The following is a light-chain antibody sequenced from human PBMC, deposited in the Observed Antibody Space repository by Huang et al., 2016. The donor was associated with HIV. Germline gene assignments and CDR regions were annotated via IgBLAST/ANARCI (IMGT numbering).Light chain of an antibody. V-gene: IGKV3-15*01. CDR3: QQYNNWPPAIT. Sequence: EIVMTQSPATLSVSPGERATLSCRASQSVSSNLAWYQQKPGQAPSLLIYVASTRATGIPARFSGIGSGTDFTLTISSLQSEDFAVYYCQQYNNWPPAITFGQGTRLEIK. CDR2: VAS. CDR1: QSVSSN. J-gene: IGKJ5*01.